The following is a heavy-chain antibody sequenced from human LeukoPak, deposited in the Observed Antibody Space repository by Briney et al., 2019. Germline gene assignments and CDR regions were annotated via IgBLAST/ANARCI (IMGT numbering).Heavy chain of an antibody. CDR2: IYHSGST. J-gene: IGHJ4*02. CDR1: GGSISSGGYS. V-gene: IGHV4-30-2*01. D-gene: IGHD3-10*01. CDR3: APAGEGSGSYDY. Sequence: SETLSLTCAVSGGSISSGGYSWSWIRQPPGKGLEWIGYIYHSGSTYYNPSLKSRVTISVDRSKNQFSPKLSSVTAADTAVYYCAPAGEGSGSYDYWGQGTLVTVSS.